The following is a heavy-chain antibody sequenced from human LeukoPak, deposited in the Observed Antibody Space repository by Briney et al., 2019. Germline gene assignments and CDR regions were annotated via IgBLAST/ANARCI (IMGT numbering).Heavy chain of an antibody. D-gene: IGHD4-17*01. CDR1: GYTFTGYY. Sequence: ASVKVSCKASGYTFTGYYMHWVRQAPGQGLEWLGWLNPNSGGTKYAQKLQGRVTMTRDTSIRTAYMEQSGLKSDDTAVYYCARDHGDYVQYNWFDPWGQGTLVTVSS. V-gene: IGHV1-2*02. CDR2: LNPNSGGT. J-gene: IGHJ5*02. CDR3: ARDHGDYVQYNWFDP.